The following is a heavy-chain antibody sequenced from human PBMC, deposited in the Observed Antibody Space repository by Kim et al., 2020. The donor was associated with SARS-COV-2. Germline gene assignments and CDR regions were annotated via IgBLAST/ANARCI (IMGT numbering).Heavy chain of an antibody. V-gene: IGHV1-18*01. Sequence: ASVKVSCKASGYTFTSYGISWVRQAPGQGLEWMGWISAYNGNTNYAQKLQGRVTMTTDTSTSTAYMELRSLRSDDTAVYYCARADGSRSSSPGYFQHWGQGTLVTVSS. CDR1: GYTFTSYG. CDR2: ISAYNGNT. D-gene: IGHD6-6*01. J-gene: IGHJ1*01. CDR3: ARADGSRSSSPGYFQH.